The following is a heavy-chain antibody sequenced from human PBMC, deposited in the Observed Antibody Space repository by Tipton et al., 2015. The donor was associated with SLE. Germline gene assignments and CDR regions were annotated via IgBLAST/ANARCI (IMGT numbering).Heavy chain of an antibody. D-gene: IGHD3-9*01. Sequence: SLRLSCAASGFKFDDYAMHWVRQAPGKGPAWVSGLNWNSVNRVYADSVRGRFTISRDNAKNSLYLQMSSLGAEDTAVYYCAKDTNDNSYCGRDVWGQGTTVTVTS. CDR1: GFKFDDYA. V-gene: IGHV3-9*01. CDR3: AKDTNDNSYCGRDV. CDR2: LNWNSVNR. J-gene: IGHJ6*02.